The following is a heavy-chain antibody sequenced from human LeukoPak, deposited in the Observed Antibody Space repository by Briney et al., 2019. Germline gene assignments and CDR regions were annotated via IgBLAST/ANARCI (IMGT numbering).Heavy chain of an antibody. V-gene: IGHV3-7*03. Sequence: GGSLRLSCAAAGFDFSDFWMSWVRQVPGKGLEWVATIKKDGSETHYVDSVKGRFTISRHNAESSLYLQMNSLRAEDTAVYYCARDYYDSSGYYPLDAFDIWGQGTMVTVSS. D-gene: IGHD3-22*01. CDR3: ARDYYDSSGYYPLDAFDI. CDR2: IKKDGSET. J-gene: IGHJ3*02. CDR1: GFDFSDFW.